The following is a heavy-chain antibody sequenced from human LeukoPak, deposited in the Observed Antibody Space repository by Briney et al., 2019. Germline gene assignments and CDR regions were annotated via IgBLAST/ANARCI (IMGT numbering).Heavy chain of an antibody. J-gene: IGHJ4*02. Sequence: GGSLRLSCSASGFTFSSYAMSWVRPAPGKGREWVSAISGSGGSTYYADSVKGRFTISRDNSKNTLYLQMNSLRAEDTAVYYCAQFEWEQARSFDYWGQGTLVTVSS. D-gene: IGHD1-26*01. V-gene: IGHV3-23*01. CDR3: AQFEWEQARSFDY. CDR1: GFTFSSYA. CDR2: ISGSGGST.